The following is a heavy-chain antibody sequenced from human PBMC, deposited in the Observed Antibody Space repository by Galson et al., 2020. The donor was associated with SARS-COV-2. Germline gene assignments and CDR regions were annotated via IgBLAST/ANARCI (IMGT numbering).Heavy chain of an antibody. CDR2: INPYSGDT. Sequence: ASVKVSCKASGFTFTDYYMNWVRQTPGQGLEWVGWINPYSGDTNQAQNFQGRVTMTSDTTINTASMELSSLTSDDTAIYYCASGDYGVSWGQGTLITVSS. CDR3: ASGDYGVS. V-gene: IGHV1-2*02. CDR1: GFTFTDYY. J-gene: IGHJ1*01. D-gene: IGHD4-17*01.